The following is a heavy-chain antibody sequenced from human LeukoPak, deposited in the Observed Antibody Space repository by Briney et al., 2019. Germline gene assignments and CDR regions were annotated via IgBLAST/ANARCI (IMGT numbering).Heavy chain of an antibody. CDR1: GFTFSSYA. J-gene: IGHJ6*02. D-gene: IGHD3-9*01. V-gene: IGHV3-23*01. Sequence: PGGSLRLSCAASGFTFSSYAMSWVRQAPGKGLEWVSSISGSGGSTYYADSVKGRFTISRDNSKNTLYLQMNSLRAEDTAVYYCARFTPYYDILPGSGIDVWGQGTTVSVCS. CDR2: ISGSGGST. CDR3: ARFTPYYDILPGSGIDV.